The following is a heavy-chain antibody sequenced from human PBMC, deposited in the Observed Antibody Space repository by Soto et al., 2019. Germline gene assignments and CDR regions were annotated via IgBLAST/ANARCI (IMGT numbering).Heavy chain of an antibody. D-gene: IGHD3-10*01. CDR1: GYTFTTYW. V-gene: IGHV5-51*01. J-gene: IGHJ6*02. CDR2: IYPDDSDT. CDR3: ARHPALFGRGLIQRYYYYGMDV. Sequence: PGESLKISCQGSGYTFTTYWIAWVRQMPGKGLEWMGIIYPDDSDTRYSPSFQGQVTISADKSISTAYLQWSSLKASDTAMYYCARHPALFGRGLIQRYYYYGMDVWGQGTTVTVSS.